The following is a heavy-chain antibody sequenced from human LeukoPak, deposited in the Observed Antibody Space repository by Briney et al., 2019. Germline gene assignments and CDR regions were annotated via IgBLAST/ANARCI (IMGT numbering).Heavy chain of an antibody. CDR3: ARDIGSGNYFDY. J-gene: IGHJ4*02. Sequence: GGSLRLSCAASGFTFGSYSMNWVRQAPGKGLEWVSSISSSSSYIYYADSVKGRFTISRDNAKNSLYLQMNSLRAEDTAVYYCARDIGSGNYFDYWGQGSLVTVSS. V-gene: IGHV3-21*01. CDR2: ISSSSSYI. CDR1: GFTFGSYS. D-gene: IGHD1-26*01.